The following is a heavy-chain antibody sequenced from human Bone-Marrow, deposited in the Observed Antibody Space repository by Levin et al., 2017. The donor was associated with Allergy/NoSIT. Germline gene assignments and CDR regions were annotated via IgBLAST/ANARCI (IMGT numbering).Heavy chain of an antibody. CDR1: ADSFASTW. CDR3: ARHRLRWYDNFES. J-gene: IGHJ4*02. D-gene: IGHD4-23*01. CDR2: IDPSDSAT. Sequence: GESLKISCKGSADSFASTWITWVRQTPGKGLEWMGRIDPSDSATSYSPSFEGHVTLAADKSISQVYLLWSSLKDSDYGRYVCARHRLRWYDNFESWGQGTLVTVSS. V-gene: IGHV5-10-1*01.